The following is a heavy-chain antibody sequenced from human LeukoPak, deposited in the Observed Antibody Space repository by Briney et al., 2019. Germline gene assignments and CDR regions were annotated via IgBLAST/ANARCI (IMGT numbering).Heavy chain of an antibody. V-gene: IGHV1-8*01. D-gene: IGHD3-16*01. J-gene: IGHJ5*02. CDR1: GYTFTSYD. CDR3: ARGYASLFGGVIRFDP. Sequence: ASVKVSCKASGYTFTSYDINWVRQATGQGLEWMGWMNPNSGNTGYARKFQGRVTMTRNTSISTAYMELSSLRSEDTAVYYCARGYASLFGGVIRFDPWGQGTLVTVSS. CDR2: MNPNSGNT.